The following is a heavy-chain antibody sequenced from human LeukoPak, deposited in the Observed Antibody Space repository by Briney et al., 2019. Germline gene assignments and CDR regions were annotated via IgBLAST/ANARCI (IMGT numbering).Heavy chain of an antibody. Sequence: SETLSLTCTVSGXSISSYYGSWIRQPPGKGLEWIGYIYYSGSTNYNPSLKSRVTISADTSKNQFSLKLSSVTAADTAVYYCARGYSYGYGWFDPWGQGTLVTVSS. V-gene: IGHV4-59*08. CDR1: GXSISSYY. CDR3: ARGYSYGYGWFDP. CDR2: IYYSGST. J-gene: IGHJ5*02. D-gene: IGHD5-18*01.